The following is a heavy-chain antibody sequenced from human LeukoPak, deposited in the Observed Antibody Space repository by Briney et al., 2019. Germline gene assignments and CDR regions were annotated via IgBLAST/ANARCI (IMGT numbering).Heavy chain of an antibody. CDR2: ITPMFGTA. J-gene: IGHJ1*01. V-gene: IGHV1-69*13. Sequence: ASVKVSCKASGYTFTSYGINWVRQAPGQELEWMGGITPMFGTAKYAQKFQGRVTITADESTSTAYMELSSLRSEDTAVYYCARDSSEFRSLIFHWGQGTLVTVSS. CDR3: ARDSSEFRSLIFH. CDR1: GYTFTSYG. D-gene: IGHD3-9*01.